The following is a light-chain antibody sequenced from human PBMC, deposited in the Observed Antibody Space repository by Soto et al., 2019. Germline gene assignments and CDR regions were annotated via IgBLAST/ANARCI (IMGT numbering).Light chain of an antibody. J-gene: IGKJ5*01. CDR3: QQRSNWLIT. Sequence: EIVLTQSPATLSLPPGERATLSCRASQSVSSYLAWYQQKPGLAPRLLIYDASKRATGFPARFSGSGSGTDFTLTISSLEPEDFAVYYCQQRSNWLITFGQGTRLEIK. CDR2: DAS. V-gene: IGKV3-11*01. CDR1: QSVSSY.